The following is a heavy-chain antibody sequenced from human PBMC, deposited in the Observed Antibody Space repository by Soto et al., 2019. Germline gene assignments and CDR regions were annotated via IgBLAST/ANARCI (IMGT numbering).Heavy chain of an antibody. CDR3: AKAKGFWSDYPFDY. Sequence: EVQLLESGGGLVQPGGSLRLSCAASGFTFSSYAMRWVRQAPGKGLEWVSAISGSGGSTYYADSVKGRFTISRDNSKNTLYLKMNSLRDEDTAVYYCAKAKGFWSDYPFDYWGQGTLVTVSS. V-gene: IGHV3-23*01. CDR1: GFTFSSYA. CDR2: ISGSGGST. D-gene: IGHD3-3*01. J-gene: IGHJ4*02.